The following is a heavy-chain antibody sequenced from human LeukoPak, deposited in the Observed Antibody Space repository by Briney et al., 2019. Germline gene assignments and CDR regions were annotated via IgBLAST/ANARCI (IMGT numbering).Heavy chain of an antibody. J-gene: IGHJ4*02. Sequence: SETLSLTCTVSGGSISSGSYYWSWIRQPAGKGLEWIGHIYTTGSTNYNPSLKSRVTISVDTSKNQFSLKLSSVTAADTAVYYCARIQQLEYFDYWGQGTLVTVSS. CDR2: IYTTGST. D-gene: IGHD6-13*01. CDR1: GGSISSGSYY. V-gene: IGHV4-61*09. CDR3: ARIQQLEYFDY.